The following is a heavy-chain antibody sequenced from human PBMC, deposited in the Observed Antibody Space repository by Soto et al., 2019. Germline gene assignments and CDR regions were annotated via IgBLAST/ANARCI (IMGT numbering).Heavy chain of an antibody. CDR1: GLTVSGKKY. Sequence: GGSLRLSCAAFGLTVSGKKYVAWVRQAPGKGLEWVSALYDVDGSFYADSVKGRFTTSSDSSKTTVYLQMNGLRPDDTAVYYCASWHEREHAYDVWGQGTTVT. D-gene: IGHD1-1*01. V-gene: IGHV3-53*01. CDR3: ASWHEREHAYDV. J-gene: IGHJ3*01. CDR2: LYDVDGS.